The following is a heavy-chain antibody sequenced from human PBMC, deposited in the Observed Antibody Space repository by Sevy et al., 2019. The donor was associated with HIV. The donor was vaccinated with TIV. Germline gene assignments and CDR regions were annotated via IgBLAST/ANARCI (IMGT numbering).Heavy chain of an antibody. V-gene: IGHV3-23*01. Sequence: GGSLRLSCAASGFTFSSYAMSWVRQAPGKGLEWVSAISGSGGSTYYADSVKGRFTISRDNSKNTLYLQMNSLRVEDTALYYCVRGGRRELLHWFDPWGQGTLVTVSS. J-gene: IGHJ5*02. CDR3: VRGGRRELLHWFDP. CDR1: GFTFSSYA. D-gene: IGHD1-26*01. CDR2: ISGSGGST.